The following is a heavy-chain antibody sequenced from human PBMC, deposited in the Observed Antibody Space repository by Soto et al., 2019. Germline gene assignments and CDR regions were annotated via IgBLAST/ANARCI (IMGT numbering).Heavy chain of an antibody. V-gene: IGHV3-23*03. D-gene: IGHD3-16*01. CDR1: GFTFSDYG. J-gene: IGHJ4*02. CDR2: VSSGGGSA. CDR3: ASRGSVRQYYYFDY. Sequence: EVHLVESGGGLVQPGGSLRLSCVASGFTFSDYGMSWVRQAPGKGLEWVSSVSSGGGSAYYVDSVRGRFTVSRDNSKNTLYLQMNTLTADDTALYYCASRGSVRQYYYFDYWGQGILVTVSS.